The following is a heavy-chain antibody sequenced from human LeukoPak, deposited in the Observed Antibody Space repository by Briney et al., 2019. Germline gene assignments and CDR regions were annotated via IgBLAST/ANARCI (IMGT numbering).Heavy chain of an antibody. CDR1: GFTFDDYA. CDR2: ISGYGGST. CDR3: AKGTPLEWLSDY. Sequence: GGSLRLSCAASGFTFDDYAMHWVRQAPGKGLEWVSLISGYGGSTYYADSVKGRFTISRDNSKNSLYLQMNSLRTEDTALYYCAKGTPLEWLSDYWGQGTLVTVSS. D-gene: IGHD3-3*01. J-gene: IGHJ4*02. V-gene: IGHV3-43*02.